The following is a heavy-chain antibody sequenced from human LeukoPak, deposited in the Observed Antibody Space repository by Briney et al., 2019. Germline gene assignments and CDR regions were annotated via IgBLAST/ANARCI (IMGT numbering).Heavy chain of an antibody. J-gene: IGHJ4*02. Sequence: SETLSLTCTASGGSISSYYWSWIRQPPGKGLEWIGYIYYSGSTNYNPSLKSRVTISVDTSKNQFSLKLSSVTAADTAVYYCARFATESGSYQTFDYWGQGTLVTVSS. D-gene: IGHD1-26*01. CDR1: GGSISSYY. V-gene: IGHV4-59*01. CDR3: ARFATESGSYQTFDY. CDR2: IYYSGST.